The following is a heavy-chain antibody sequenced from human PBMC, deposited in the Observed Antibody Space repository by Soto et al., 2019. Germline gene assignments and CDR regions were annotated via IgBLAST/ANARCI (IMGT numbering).Heavy chain of an antibody. V-gene: IGHV2-5*02. Sequence: QITLKESGPELVNPTQTLTLTCTFSGFSLSTSGVAVGWIRQPPGKALEWLSLIYCDDDKRYSPSLKSRLTITKDTSKNQVVLTLTHMDPVDTATYYCVHQEWNNNNFYFDLWGRGTLVTVSS. CDR3: VHQEWNNNNFYFDL. CDR1: GFSLSTSGVA. CDR2: IYCDDDK. D-gene: IGHD4-4*01. J-gene: IGHJ2*01.